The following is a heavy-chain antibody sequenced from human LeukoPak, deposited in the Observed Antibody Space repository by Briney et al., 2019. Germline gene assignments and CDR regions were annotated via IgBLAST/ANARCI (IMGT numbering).Heavy chain of an antibody. CDR1: GFTFGDYA. CDR3: ARVNFGGGYDFGGLDY. V-gene: IGHV3-30*02. D-gene: IGHD5-12*01. J-gene: IGHJ4*02. CDR2: IRYDGINK. Sequence: GGSLRLSCTASGFTFGDYAMSWVRQAPGKGLEWVAFIRYDGINKYYSDSVKGRFTISRDNSKNTLYLQMNSLRAEDTAVYYCARVNFGGGYDFGGLDYWGQGTLVTVSS.